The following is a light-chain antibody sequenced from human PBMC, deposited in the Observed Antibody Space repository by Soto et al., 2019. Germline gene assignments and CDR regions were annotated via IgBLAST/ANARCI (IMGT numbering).Light chain of an antibody. CDR3: QQYNNWPFS. CDR1: QGVTTN. CDR2: DVS. Sequence: QSVSPGERVTLSCMAGQGVTTNFAWYQQKSGQSPRLLIYDVSSRATGVPSRFSGTGSETDFTLTISGLQSEDSAIYFCQQYNNWPFSFGQGTRLEIK. V-gene: IGKV3-15*01. J-gene: IGKJ5*01.